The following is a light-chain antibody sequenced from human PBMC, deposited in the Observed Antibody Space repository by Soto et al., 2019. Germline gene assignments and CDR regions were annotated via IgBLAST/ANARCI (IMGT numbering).Light chain of an antibody. CDR1: QTVRNNY. J-gene: IGKJ4*01. V-gene: IGKV3-20*01. Sequence: EFVLTQSPGTLSLSPGERATLSCWASQTVRNNYLAWYQQKPGQAPRLLIYDASSRATGIPDRFSGGGSGTDFTLTISRLEPEDFAVYYCQQFSSYPLTFGGGTEVDIK. CDR3: QQFSSYPLT. CDR2: DAS.